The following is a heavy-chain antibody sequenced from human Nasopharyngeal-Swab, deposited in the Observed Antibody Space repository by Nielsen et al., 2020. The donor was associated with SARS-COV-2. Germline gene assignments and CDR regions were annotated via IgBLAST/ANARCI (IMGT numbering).Heavy chain of an antibody. V-gene: IGHV5-51*01. CDR2: IYPGDSDT. D-gene: IGHD5-24*01. CDR1: GYTFTKYW. CDR3: ARRAARDGYNYEVDP. Sequence: GGSLRLSCRGSGYTFTKYWIGWVRQMPGKGLEWMGLIYPGDSDTRYSPAFHGRVTISADKSINTAYLQWTSLRASDTAVYYCARRAARDGYNYEVDPWGQGTLVTVSS. J-gene: IGHJ5*02.